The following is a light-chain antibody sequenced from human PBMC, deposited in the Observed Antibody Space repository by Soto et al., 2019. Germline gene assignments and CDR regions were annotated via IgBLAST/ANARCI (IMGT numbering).Light chain of an antibody. CDR3: QQYEKWPPLT. CDR1: QSISSSY. V-gene: IGKV3-20*01. Sequence: EIVLTQSPATLSLSPGERATLSCRASQSISSSYLAWYQQKPGQAPRLLIHGASTRAAGIPDRFSGGGSGTDFTLTISPLQYEDFAVYYCQQYEKWPPLTFGGGTKVDIK. J-gene: IGKJ4*01. CDR2: GAS.